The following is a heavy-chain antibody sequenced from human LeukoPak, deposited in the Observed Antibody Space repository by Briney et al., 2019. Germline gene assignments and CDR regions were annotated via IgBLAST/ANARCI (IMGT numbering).Heavy chain of an antibody. J-gene: IGHJ6*03. CDR1: GYTFTSYG. D-gene: IGHD3-3*01. V-gene: IGHV1-18*01. Sequence: ASVKVSCKASGYTFTSYGISWVRQAPGQGLEWMGWISAYNGNTNYAQKLQGRVTMTTDTSTSTAYMELRSLRSDDTAVYYCARGPRITIFGAGSNYMYVWGKGTTVTVSS. CDR3: ARGPRITIFGAGSNYMYV. CDR2: ISAYNGNT.